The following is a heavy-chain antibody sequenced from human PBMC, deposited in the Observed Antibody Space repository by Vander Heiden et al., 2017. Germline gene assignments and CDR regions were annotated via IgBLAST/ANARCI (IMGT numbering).Heavy chain of an antibody. CDR2: ITWNSDRI. V-gene: IGHV3-9*01. Sequence: GQPGRSLRLSCAASGFPFDDYAMHWVRQAPGKGLEWVSGITWNSDRIGYADSVKGRFTISRDSSKNSLYLQMNSLRPEDTALYYCAKGYYYDSSGHIDYWGQGTLVTVSS. J-gene: IGHJ4*02. CDR3: AKGYYYDSSGHIDY. CDR1: GFPFDDYA. D-gene: IGHD3-22*01.